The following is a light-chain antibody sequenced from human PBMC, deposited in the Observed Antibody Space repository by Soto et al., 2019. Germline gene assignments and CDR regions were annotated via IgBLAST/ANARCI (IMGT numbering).Light chain of an antibody. CDR1: ERVANW. CDR3: QQYKIRST. J-gene: IGKJ1*01. CDR2: DVS. Sequence: DIQMTQSPSSLSASVGDTVTITCRASERVANWLDWYHQKPGNAPQVLIYDVSKLGSGVPSRFSGSGSETEFTLSITGLQHEDSATYFCQQYKIRSTFGQGTKVEVK. V-gene: IGKV1-5*01.